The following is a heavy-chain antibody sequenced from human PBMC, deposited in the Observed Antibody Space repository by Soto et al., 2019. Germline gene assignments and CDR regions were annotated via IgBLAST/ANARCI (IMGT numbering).Heavy chain of an antibody. V-gene: IGHV4-39*01. CDR3: VRPHGSTSMYHWFDP. CDR2: ICYDGKT. J-gene: IGHJ5*02. Sequence: QLLLQESGPGLVTPSETLSLTCTVSDGSISSTYYYWGWIRQPPGKGLEWPGSICYDGKTYYNPALKSRVTISVDTSRNQFSLKLNSVTATDTAMYYCVRPHGSTSMYHWFDPWGQGTLVTVSS. CDR1: DGSISSTYYY. D-gene: IGHD3-10*01.